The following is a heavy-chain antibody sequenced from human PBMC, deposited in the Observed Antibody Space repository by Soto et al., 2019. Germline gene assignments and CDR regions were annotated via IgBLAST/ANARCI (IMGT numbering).Heavy chain of an antibody. CDR2: IYYSGST. V-gene: IGHV4-31*03. CDR1: GGSISSGGYY. Sequence: PSETLSLTCTVSGGSISSGGYYWSWIRQHPGKGLERIGYIYYSGSTYYNPSLKSRVTISVDTSKNQFSLKLSSVTAADTAVYYCARPYCSGGSCYWGAFDIWGQGTMVT. D-gene: IGHD2-15*01. CDR3: ARPYCSGGSCYWGAFDI. J-gene: IGHJ3*02.